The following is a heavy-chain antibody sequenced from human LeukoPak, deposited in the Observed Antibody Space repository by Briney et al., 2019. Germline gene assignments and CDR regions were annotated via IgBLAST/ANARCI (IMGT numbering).Heavy chain of an antibody. D-gene: IGHD1-26*01. CDR3: ARGASSIVGATSPDY. V-gene: IGHV1-24*01. Sequence: ASVKVSCKVSGYTLTELSMHWVRQAPGKGLEWMGGFDPEDGETIYAQKFQGRVTMTRDTSTSTVYMELSSLRSEDTAVYYCARGASSIVGATSPDYWGQGTLVTVSS. J-gene: IGHJ4*02. CDR2: FDPEDGET. CDR1: GYTLTELS.